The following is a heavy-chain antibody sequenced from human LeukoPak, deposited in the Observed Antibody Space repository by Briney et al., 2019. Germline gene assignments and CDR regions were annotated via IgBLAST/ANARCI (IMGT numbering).Heavy chain of an antibody. D-gene: IGHD3-10*01. Sequence: PGGSLRLSCAASGFIFSSYWMSWVRPVPGKGREWVANIRQDGSEKYYVESVKGRFTISRDNAKNSLYLQLNSLRAEDTGVYYCARDGDREPGSVTNPYYYYGMDAWGQGTTVTVSS. CDR1: GFIFSSYW. V-gene: IGHV3-7*01. CDR3: ARDGDREPGSVTNPYYYYGMDA. CDR2: IRQDGSEK. J-gene: IGHJ6*02.